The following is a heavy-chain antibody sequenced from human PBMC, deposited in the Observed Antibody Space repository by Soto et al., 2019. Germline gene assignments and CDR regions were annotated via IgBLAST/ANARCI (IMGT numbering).Heavy chain of an antibody. CDR3: ARDRPGIKTYEAFDT. D-gene: IGHD1-20*01. J-gene: IGHJ3*02. Sequence: GASVKVSCKASGYTFTSYDVNWVRQATGQGPEWMGWMSPNTGTIVYAQKFQGRVTMTRNTSTSTAYMTLSSLRSEDTAVYYCARDRPGIKTYEAFDTWGQGTTVTVSS. V-gene: IGHV1-8*01. CDR1: GYTFTSYD. CDR2: MSPNTGTI.